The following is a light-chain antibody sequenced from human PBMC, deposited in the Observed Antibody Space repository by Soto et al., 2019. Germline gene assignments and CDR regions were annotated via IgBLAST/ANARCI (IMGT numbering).Light chain of an antibody. CDR3: QQSYSTLAIT. V-gene: IGKV3D-7*01. CDR2: GAS. Sequence: IVLTQSPGTLSLSPGERATLSCRAGQSVSSNYLAWYQQKPGQAPRLLIYGASTRATGIPARFSGSRSGAEFTLTINSLQSEDFATYYCQQSYSTLAITFGQGTRLEIK. J-gene: IGKJ5*01. CDR1: QSVSSNY.